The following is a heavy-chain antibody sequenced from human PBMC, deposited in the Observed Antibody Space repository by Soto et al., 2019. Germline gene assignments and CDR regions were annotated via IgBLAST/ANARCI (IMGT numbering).Heavy chain of an antibody. CDR2: INSDGSST. CDR3: ARDPPGEQVSSLADYFCMDA. V-gene: IGHV3-74*01. J-gene: IGHJ6*02. CDR1: GFAFSGYW. Sequence: PGGSLRLSCAASGFAFSGYWMHWVRQVPGKGLVWVSRINSDGSSTTYAGSVKGRFTISRDDAKNTLYLQMISLRAEDTAVYYCARDPPGEQVSSLADYFCMDAWGQGTTVTVS. D-gene: IGHD3-16*01.